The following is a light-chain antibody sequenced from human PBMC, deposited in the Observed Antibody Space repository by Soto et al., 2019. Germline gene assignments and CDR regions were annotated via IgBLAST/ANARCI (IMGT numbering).Light chain of an antibody. CDR3: HQYKKWPSWT. J-gene: IGKJ1*01. CDR2: GVS. V-gene: IGKV3-15*01. Sequence: MTQSSSTLSASVGERATLSCRASQSVGPNLVWYQQKFGQAPRLLIYGVSTRATGVPARFSGSVSGTEFTLTISSLQPEDFAAYDCHQYKKWPSWTFGQGTKVDIK. CDR1: QSVGPN.